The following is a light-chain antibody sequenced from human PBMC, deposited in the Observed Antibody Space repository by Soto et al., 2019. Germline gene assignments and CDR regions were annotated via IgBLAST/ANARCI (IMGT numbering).Light chain of an antibody. CDR2: AAS. V-gene: IGKV1-39*01. Sequence: DIQMTQSPSSLSASVGDRVSITCRASQSIRYSLNWYQQKPGKAPKLLINAASILQSGVPSRFSGSGSGTDFTLTISSLQPEDSATYYCQQSHSNAITFGQGTRLEIK. J-gene: IGKJ5*01. CDR1: QSIRYS. CDR3: QQSHSNAIT.